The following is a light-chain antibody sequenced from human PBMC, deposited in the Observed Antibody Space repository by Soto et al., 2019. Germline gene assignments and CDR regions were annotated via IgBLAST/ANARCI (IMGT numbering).Light chain of an antibody. CDR2: LNSDGSH. CDR1: SGHSSYA. V-gene: IGLV4-69*01. J-gene: IGLJ2*01. Sequence: QPVLTQSPSASASLGASVKLTCTLSSGHSSYAIAWHQQQPEKGPRYLLKLNSDGSHNKGDGIPDRFSASSSGTERYLTISSLQSEDEADYYCQSWDTGIVVFGGGTQLTVL. CDR3: QSWDTGIVV.